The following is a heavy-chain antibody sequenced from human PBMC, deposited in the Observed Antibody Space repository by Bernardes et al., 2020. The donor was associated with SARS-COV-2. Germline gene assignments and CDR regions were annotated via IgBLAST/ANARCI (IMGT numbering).Heavy chain of an antibody. Sequence: GGSLRLSCAASGFTFSSYSMNWVRQAPAKGLEWVSYISSSSSTIYYAYSVKGRFTISRDNAKNSLYLQMNSLRDEDTAVYYCARALRGVLRFLEWLLQFDYWGQGTLVTVSS. V-gene: IGHV3-48*02. J-gene: IGHJ4*02. D-gene: IGHD3-3*01. CDR2: ISSSSSTI. CDR3: ARALRGVLRFLEWLLQFDY. CDR1: GFTFSSYS.